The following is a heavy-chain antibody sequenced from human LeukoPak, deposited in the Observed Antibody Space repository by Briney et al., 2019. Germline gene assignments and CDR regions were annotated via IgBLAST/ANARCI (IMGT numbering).Heavy chain of an antibody. CDR2: INHDGSEE. CDR1: GFTFSTYL. Sequence: GGAPRLSCAAPGFTFSTYLISWVRQAPGKRVGGGANINHDGSEEYYVDSVKGRFTISRDNAKNSLYLQMNSLRADDTAVYYCARDCCGEWYYFDSWGQGTLVTVSS. D-gene: IGHD3-10*01. V-gene: IGHV3-7*05. CDR3: ARDCCGEWYYFDS. J-gene: IGHJ4*02.